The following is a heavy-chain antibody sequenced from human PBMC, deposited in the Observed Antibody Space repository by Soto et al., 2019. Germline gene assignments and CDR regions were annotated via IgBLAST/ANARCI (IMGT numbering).Heavy chain of an antibody. V-gene: IGHV5-51*01. Sequence: GESLKISCKVSGYSIPSFWIGWVRQMPGKGLEWLGSIYPGDSETRYSPSFQGEVTISADKSITTAYLHWSSLRASDTATYYCVKQHPLDSRAWHNWGQGTLVTVSS. CDR1: GYSIPSFW. J-gene: IGHJ4*02. CDR2: IYPGDSET. D-gene: IGHD6-19*01. CDR3: VKQHPLDSRAWHN.